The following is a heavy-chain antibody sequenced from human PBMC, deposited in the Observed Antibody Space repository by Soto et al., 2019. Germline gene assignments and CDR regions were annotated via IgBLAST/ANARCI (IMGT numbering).Heavy chain of an antibody. D-gene: IGHD3-22*01. V-gene: IGHV3-23*01. CDR3: AKVGKMYYYDSSGYLDY. CDR1: GFTFSSYA. Sequence: GGSLRLSCAASGFTFSSYAMSWVRQAPGKGLEWVSAISGSGGRTYYADSVKGRFTNSRDNSKNTLYMQLNSLSAEDTAVYYCAKVGKMYYYDSSGYLDYWGQGTLVTVSS. CDR2: ISGSGGRT. J-gene: IGHJ4*02.